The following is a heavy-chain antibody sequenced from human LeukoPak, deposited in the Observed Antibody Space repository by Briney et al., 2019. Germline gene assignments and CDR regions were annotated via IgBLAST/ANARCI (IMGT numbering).Heavy chain of an antibody. D-gene: IGHD3-10*02. CDR3: AELGITMIGGV. Sequence: GGSLRLSCAASEFIVSINYMTWVRQAPGKGLEWVSLIYSRGDTKYADSVKGRFTISRDNAKNSLYLQMNSLRAEDTAVYYCAELGITMIGGVWGKGTTVTISS. CDR2: IYSRGDT. V-gene: IGHV3-53*01. CDR1: EFIVSINY. J-gene: IGHJ6*04.